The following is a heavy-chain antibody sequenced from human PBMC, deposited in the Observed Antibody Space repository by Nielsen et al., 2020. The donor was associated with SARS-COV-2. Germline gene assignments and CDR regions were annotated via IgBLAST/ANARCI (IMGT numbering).Heavy chain of an antibody. CDR1: GGTFSSYA. CDR3: ARVPAASLHGEFYYYYMDV. Sequence: SVKVSCKASGGTFSSYAISWVRQAPGQGLEWMGGNIPIFGTANYAQKFQGRVTITADESTSTAYMELSSLRSEDTAVYYCARVPAASLHGEFYYYYMDVWGKGTTVTVSS. D-gene: IGHD4-17*01. J-gene: IGHJ6*03. V-gene: IGHV1-69*13. CDR2: NIPIFGTA.